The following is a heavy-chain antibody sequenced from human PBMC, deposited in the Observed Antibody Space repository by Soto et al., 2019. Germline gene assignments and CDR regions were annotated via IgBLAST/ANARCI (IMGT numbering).Heavy chain of an antibody. V-gene: IGHV3-23*01. Sequence: PGGSLRLSCAASGFTFSSYAMSWVRQAPGKGLEWVSAISGSGGSTYYADSVKGRFTISRDNSKNTLYLQMNSLRAEDTAVYYCAKGGRRGAPNRYYYYMDVWGKGTTVTVSS. CDR2: ISGSGGST. J-gene: IGHJ6*03. CDR3: AKGGRRGAPNRYYYYMDV. CDR1: GFTFSSYA. D-gene: IGHD3-10*01.